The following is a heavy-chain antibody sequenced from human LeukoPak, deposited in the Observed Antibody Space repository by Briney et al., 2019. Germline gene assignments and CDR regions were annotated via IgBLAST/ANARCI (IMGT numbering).Heavy chain of an antibody. J-gene: IGHJ3*02. V-gene: IGHV1-2*02. D-gene: IGHD2-21*02. CDR2: INPNSGDT. Sequence: ASVKVSCKASGYTFTRYYMHWVRQAPGQGLEWMGWINPNSGDTNYAQKFQGRVTMTRDTSISTAYMELSRLRSDDTAVYYCASIVVVTARYAFDIWGQGTMVTVSS. CDR3: ASIVVVTARYAFDI. CDR1: GYTFTRYY.